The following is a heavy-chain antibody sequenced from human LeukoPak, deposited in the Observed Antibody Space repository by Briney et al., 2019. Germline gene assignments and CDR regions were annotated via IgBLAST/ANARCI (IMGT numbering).Heavy chain of an antibody. D-gene: IGHD4-11*01. CDR3: ASMFVDLQSRHAFDY. CDR2: IYHTGST. CDR1: GGSVSDYY. Sequence: SETLSLTCTISGGSVSDYYWSWIRQSPGKGLEWIGYIYHTGSTSYSPSLKSRVTISADTSQNQFSLKLSSVTAADTAVYYCASMFVDLQSRHAFDYWGQGTLVTVSS. J-gene: IGHJ4*02. V-gene: IGHV4-59*02.